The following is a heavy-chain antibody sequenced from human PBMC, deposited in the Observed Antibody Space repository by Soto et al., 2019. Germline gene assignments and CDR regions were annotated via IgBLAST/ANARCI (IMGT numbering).Heavy chain of an antibody. CDR1: GGSISSGDYY. CDR3: ARDHYDSSGGFDY. D-gene: IGHD3-22*01. V-gene: IGHV4-30-4*01. J-gene: IGHJ4*02. CDR2: IYYSGST. Sequence: NPSETLSLTXTVSGGSISSGDYYWSWIRQPPGKGLEWIGYIYYSGSTYYNPSLKSRVTISVDTSKNQFSLKLSSVTAADTAVYYCARDHYDSSGGFDYWGQGTLVTVSS.